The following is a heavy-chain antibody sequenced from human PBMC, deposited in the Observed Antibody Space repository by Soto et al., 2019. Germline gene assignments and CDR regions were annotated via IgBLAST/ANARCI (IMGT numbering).Heavy chain of an antibody. CDR2: INHSGST. CDR3: SLKNRVNIDY. J-gene: IGHJ4*02. V-gene: IGHV4-34*01. D-gene: IGHD3-10*01. CDR1: GGSFSGYY. Sequence: SETLSLTCAVYGGSFSGYYWSWIRQPPGKGLEWIGEINHSGSTNYNPSLKSRVTISVDTSKNQFSLKLSSVTAADTAVYYCSLKNRVNIDYWGQGTLVTVSS.